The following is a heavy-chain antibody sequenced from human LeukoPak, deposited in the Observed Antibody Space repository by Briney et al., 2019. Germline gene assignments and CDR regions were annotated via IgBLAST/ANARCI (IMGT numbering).Heavy chain of an antibody. CDR3: ATYAGSYSKYFQH. V-gene: IGHV5-51*01. Sequence: GESLKISCKGSEYCFTNYWIGWVRQLPGKGLEWMGIIYPGDSDTRYSPSFQGQVTISADKSISTAYLQRSSLKASDTAMYFCATYAGSYSKYFQHWGQGTLVTVSS. D-gene: IGHD3-10*01. J-gene: IGHJ1*01. CDR1: EYCFTNYW. CDR2: IYPGDSDT.